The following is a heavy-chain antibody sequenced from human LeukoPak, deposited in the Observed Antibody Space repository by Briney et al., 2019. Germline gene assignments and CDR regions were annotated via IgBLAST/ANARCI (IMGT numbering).Heavy chain of an antibody. CDR3: AKARVPYSCSWYWFDP. V-gene: IGHV3-23*01. J-gene: IGHJ5*02. CDR1: RCTFSSYA. D-gene: IGHD6-13*01. Sequence: GGAVRLSCAASRCTFSSYAMRWVGQAPGKGLERVSAISGSGYSRYYADSVNGRFTISRDNSKNTLYLQMNSLRAEDTAVYYCAKARVPYSCSWYWFDPWGQGTLVTVSS. CDR2: ISGSGYSR.